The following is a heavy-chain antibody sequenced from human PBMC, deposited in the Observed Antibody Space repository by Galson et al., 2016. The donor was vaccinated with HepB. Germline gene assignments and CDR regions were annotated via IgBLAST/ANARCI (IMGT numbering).Heavy chain of an antibody. Sequence: ETLSLTCAVYGGSFNGYYWSWIRQPPGKGLGWVGAITHSGRTSYNPSLKSRVTISLDTSKNQFSLILTSVTAADTAVYYCARLVGDYFDYWGQGNLVTVSS. CDR2: ITHSGRT. J-gene: IGHJ4*02. CDR3: ARLVGDYFDY. D-gene: IGHD6-6*01. CDR1: GGSFNGYY. V-gene: IGHV4-34*01.